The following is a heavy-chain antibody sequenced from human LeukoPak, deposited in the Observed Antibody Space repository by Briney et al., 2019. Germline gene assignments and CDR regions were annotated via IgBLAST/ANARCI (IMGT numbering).Heavy chain of an antibody. V-gene: IGHV4-59*01. Sequence: SETLSLTCTVSGGSISSSYWNWTRQSPGKGLEWIGYIYHSGSTNYNPSLMSRVTISIDTSKNQFSLKLRSVTAADTAVYYCARDSVYATNWFDPWGQGALVTVSS. J-gene: IGHJ5*02. CDR3: ARDSVYATNWFDP. CDR2: IYHSGST. D-gene: IGHD2-8*01. CDR1: GGSISSSY.